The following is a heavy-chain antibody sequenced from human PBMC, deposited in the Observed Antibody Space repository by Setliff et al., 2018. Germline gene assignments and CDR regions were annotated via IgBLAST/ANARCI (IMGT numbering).Heavy chain of an antibody. CDR3: ARAHRYFSDTSGYFYDQGRSAFDV. CDR2: IKQDGSEE. D-gene: IGHD3-22*01. CDR1: GFTFSAYG. Sequence: GGSLRLSCAASGFTFSAYGMHWVRQAPGKGLEWVAHIKQDGSEEYYVDSVKGRFTISRDNAKNSLYLQMNSLGAEDTALYYCARAHRYFSDTSGYFYDQGRSAFDVWGQGTMVTVSS. V-gene: IGHV3-7*03. J-gene: IGHJ3*01.